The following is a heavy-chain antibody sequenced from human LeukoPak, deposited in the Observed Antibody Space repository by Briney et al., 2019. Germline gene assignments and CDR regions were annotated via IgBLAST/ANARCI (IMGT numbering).Heavy chain of an antibody. V-gene: IGHV3-23*01. CDR1: GFTFSRYA. Sequence: GGSLRLSCVASGFTFSRYAMSWVRQAPGKGLEWVSAISGSGGKTYYADSVKARFTISRDNSKNTLYLQVNSLRAEDTAVYYCARELQSSGFFDCWGQGTLVTVSS. J-gene: IGHJ4*02. CDR3: ARELQSSGFFDC. CDR2: ISGSGGKT. D-gene: IGHD6-19*01.